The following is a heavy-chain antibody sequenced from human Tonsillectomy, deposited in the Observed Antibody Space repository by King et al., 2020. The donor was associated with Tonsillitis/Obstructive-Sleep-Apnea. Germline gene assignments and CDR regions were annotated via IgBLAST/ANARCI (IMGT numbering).Heavy chain of an antibody. J-gene: IGHJ6*02. CDR1: GFIFSSYV. CDR2: ISYDGSNK. V-gene: IGHV3-30*18. Sequence: VQLVESGGGVVQPGRSLRLSCVASGFIFSSYVMHWVRQAPGKGLEWVAVISYDGSNKYYADSVKGRFTLSRDNSKNTLFLQMNSLRAEDTAVYYCAKVVVVSASYYYYGMEVWGQGTTVTVSS. D-gene: IGHD2-21*01. CDR3: AKVVVVSASYYYYGMEV.